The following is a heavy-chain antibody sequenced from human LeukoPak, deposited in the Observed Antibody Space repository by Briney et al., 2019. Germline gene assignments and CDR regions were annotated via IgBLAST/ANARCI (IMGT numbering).Heavy chain of an antibody. Sequence: GGSLRLSCAASGFTVSSNYMSWVRQAPGKGLEWVSVIYSGGTTYYADSVKGRFTISRDNSKNTLYLQMNSLRAEDTAEYYCARAAGGHYYDSSGYLNYWGQGTLVTVSS. V-gene: IGHV3-53*01. CDR3: ARAAGGHYYDSSGYLNY. CDR1: GFTVSSNY. J-gene: IGHJ4*02. D-gene: IGHD3-22*01. CDR2: IYSGGTT.